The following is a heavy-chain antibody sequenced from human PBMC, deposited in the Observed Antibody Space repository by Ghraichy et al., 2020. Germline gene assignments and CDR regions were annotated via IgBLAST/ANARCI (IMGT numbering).Heavy chain of an antibody. CDR1: GGSISSYY. CDR3: ARVWDSSGWQHRTIYYYYGMDV. V-gene: IGHV4-4*09. J-gene: IGHJ6*02. Sequence: SETLSLTCTVSGGSISSYYWSWIRQPPGKGLEWIGYIYTSGSTNYNPSLKSRVTISVDTSKNQFSLKLSSVTAADTAVYYCARVWDSSGWQHRTIYYYYGMDVWGQGTTVTVSS. D-gene: IGHD6-19*01. CDR2: IYTSGST.